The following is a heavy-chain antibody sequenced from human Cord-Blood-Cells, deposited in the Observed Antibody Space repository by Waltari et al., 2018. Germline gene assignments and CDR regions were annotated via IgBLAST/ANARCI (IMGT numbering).Heavy chain of an antibody. J-gene: IGHJ3*02. V-gene: IGHV3-7*01. CDR3: ARQCYSSSWYDAFDI. CDR1: GFTFSSYW. Sequence: EVQLVESGGGLVQPGGSLRLSCAASGFTFSSYWMRWVRQAPGKGLEWVANIKQDGSEKYYVDSVKGRFTISRDNAKNSLYLQMNSLRAEDTAVYYCARQCYSSSWYDAFDIWGQGTMVTVSS. CDR2: IKQDGSEK. D-gene: IGHD6-13*01.